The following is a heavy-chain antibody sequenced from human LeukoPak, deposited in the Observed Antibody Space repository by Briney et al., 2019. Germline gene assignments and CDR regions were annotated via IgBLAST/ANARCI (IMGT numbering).Heavy chain of an antibody. J-gene: IGHJ4*02. CDR2: IYNSGST. CDR3: ARGAPPDS. CDR1: GASFNTGDYY. Sequence: SQTLSLTCIVSGASFNTGDYYWNWIRQHPGKGLEWIGYIYNSGSTYYNPSLKSQVTISVDTSKNHFSLRLTSVTAADSAVYYCARGAPPDSWGQGTLVTVSS. V-gene: IGHV4-31*01.